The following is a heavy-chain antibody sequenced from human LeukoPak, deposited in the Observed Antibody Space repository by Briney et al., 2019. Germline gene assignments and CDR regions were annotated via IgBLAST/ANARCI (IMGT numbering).Heavy chain of an antibody. Sequence: GASVKVSCKASGYTFTSYYMHWVRQAPGQGLEWMGIINPSGGSTSYAQKFQGRVTMTRDTSTSTVYMELSSLRSEDTAVYYCARGLRYFDWLRNSYYFDYWGQGTLVTVSS. CDR2: INPSGGST. CDR3: ARGLRYFDWLRNSYYFDY. J-gene: IGHJ4*02. CDR1: GYTFTSYY. D-gene: IGHD3-9*01. V-gene: IGHV1-46*01.